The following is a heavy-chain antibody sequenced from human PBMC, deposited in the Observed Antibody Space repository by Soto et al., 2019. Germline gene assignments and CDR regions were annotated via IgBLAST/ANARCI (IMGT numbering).Heavy chain of an antibody. Sequence: QVQLVQSGAEVQKPGSSVKVSCKASGGTFSSYTISWVRQAPGQGLEWMGRIIPILGIANYAQKFQGRVTITADKSTSTAYMELSSLRSEDTAVYYCARDRNDGTDGGHFDYWGQGTLVTVSS. J-gene: IGHJ4*02. CDR2: IIPILGIA. D-gene: IGHD1-1*01. V-gene: IGHV1-69*08. CDR1: GGTFSSYT. CDR3: ARDRNDGTDGGHFDY.